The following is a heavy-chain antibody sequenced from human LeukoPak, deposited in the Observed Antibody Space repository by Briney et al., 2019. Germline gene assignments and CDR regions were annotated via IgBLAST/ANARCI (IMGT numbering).Heavy chain of an antibody. CDR3: ARPTYDFWSGYYVDY. J-gene: IGHJ4*02. Sequence: ASVKVSCKASGYTFTSYGISWVRQAPGQGLEWMGWISAYNGNTNYAQKLQGRVTMTTDTSTSTAYMELRSLRSDDTAVYYCARPTYDFWSGYYVDYWGQGTLVTVSS. CDR2: ISAYNGNT. D-gene: IGHD3-3*01. V-gene: IGHV1-18*01. CDR1: GYTFTSYG.